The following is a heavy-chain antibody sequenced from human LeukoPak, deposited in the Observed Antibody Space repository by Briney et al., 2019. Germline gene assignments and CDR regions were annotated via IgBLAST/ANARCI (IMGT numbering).Heavy chain of an antibody. V-gene: IGHV3-9*01. CDR3: AKDILAYSSGFDY. Sequence: GRSLRLSCAASGFTFDDYAMHWVRQSPGKGLEWVSGISWNSGSIGYADSVKGRFTISRDNAKNSLYLQMNSLRAEDTALYYCAKDILAYSSGFDYWGQGTLVTVSS. CDR1: GFTFDDYA. D-gene: IGHD6-19*01. J-gene: IGHJ4*02. CDR2: ISWNSGSI.